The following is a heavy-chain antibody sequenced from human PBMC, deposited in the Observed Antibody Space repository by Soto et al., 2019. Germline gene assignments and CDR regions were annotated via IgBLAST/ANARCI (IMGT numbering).Heavy chain of an antibody. CDR2: ISSSSSYI. D-gene: IGHD2-15*01. CDR1: GFTFSSYS. CDR3: ARDPRLYCSGGSCYYVGYNWFDP. Sequence: PGGSLRLSCAASGFTFSSYSMNWVRQAPGKGLEWVSSISSSSSYIYYADSVKGRFTISRDNAKNSLYLQMNSLRAEDTAVYYCARDPRLYCSGGSCYYVGYNWFDPWGQGTLVTVSS. V-gene: IGHV3-21*01. J-gene: IGHJ5*02.